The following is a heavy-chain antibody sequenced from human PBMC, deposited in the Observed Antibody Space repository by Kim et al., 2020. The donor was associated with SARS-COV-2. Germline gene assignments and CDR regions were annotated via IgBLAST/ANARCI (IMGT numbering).Heavy chain of an antibody. J-gene: IGHJ3*02. D-gene: IGHD1-26*01. V-gene: IGHV1-69*13. Sequence: SVKVSCKASGGTFSSYAISWVRQAPGQGLEWMGGIIPIFGTANYAQKFQGRVTITADESTSTAYMELSSLRSEDTAVYYCAGIVGATEGAFDIWGQGTMVTVSS. CDR2: IIPIFGTA. CDR3: AGIVGATEGAFDI. CDR1: GGTFSSYA.